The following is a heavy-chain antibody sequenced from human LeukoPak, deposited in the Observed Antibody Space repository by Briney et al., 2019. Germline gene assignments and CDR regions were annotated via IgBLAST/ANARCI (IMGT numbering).Heavy chain of an antibody. CDR3: AKERDYYDSSGYYTSGAFDI. D-gene: IGHD3-22*01. Sequence: GRSLRLSCAASGFTFSSYGMHWVRQAPGKGLEWVAVISYDGSNKYYADSVKGRFTISRDNSKNTLYLQMNSLRAEDTAVYYCAKERDYYDSSGYYTSGAFDIWGQGTMVTVSS. V-gene: IGHV3-30*18. CDR1: GFTFSSYG. J-gene: IGHJ3*02. CDR2: ISYDGSNK.